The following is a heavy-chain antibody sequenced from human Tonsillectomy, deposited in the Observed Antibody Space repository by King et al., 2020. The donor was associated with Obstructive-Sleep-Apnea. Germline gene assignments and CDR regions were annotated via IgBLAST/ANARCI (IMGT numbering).Heavy chain of an antibody. Sequence: QLVQSGAEVKKPGASVKVSCKASGYTFTSYNITWVRQAPGQGLEWMGWISTYNGNTNYAQKLQGRVTMTTDTSTSTAYMELRSLRSDETAVYYCARDRVIVVVPAAEDDWFDPWGQGTLVTVSS. CDR1: GYTFTSYN. J-gene: IGHJ5*02. CDR3: ARDRVIVVVPAAEDDWFDP. D-gene: IGHD2-2*01. V-gene: IGHV1-18*04. CDR2: ISTYNGNT.